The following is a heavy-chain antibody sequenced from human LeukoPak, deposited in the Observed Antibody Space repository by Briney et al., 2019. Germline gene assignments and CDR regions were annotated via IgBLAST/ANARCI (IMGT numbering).Heavy chain of an antibody. V-gene: IGHV3-23*01. CDR1: GFTFSSYA. Sequence: GGSLRLSCAASGFTFSSYAMSWVRQAPGKGLEWVSAISGSGGSTYYADPVKGRFTISRDNSKNTLYLQMNSLRAEDTAVYYCAKHPTHTMVRGVIRPKGLNFDYWGQGTLVTVSS. J-gene: IGHJ4*02. D-gene: IGHD3-10*01. CDR3: AKHPTHTMVRGVIRPKGLNFDY. CDR2: ISGSGGST.